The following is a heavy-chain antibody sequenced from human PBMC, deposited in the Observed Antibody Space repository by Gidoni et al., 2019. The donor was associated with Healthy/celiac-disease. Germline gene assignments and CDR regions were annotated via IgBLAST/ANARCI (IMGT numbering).Heavy chain of an antibody. J-gene: IGHJ4*02. V-gene: IGHV4-31*03. CDR1: GGSISSGGYY. D-gene: IGHD2-15*01. CDR3: ARESNVLLTPTYYFDY. CDR2: IYYSGST. Sequence: QVQLQESGPGLVKPSQTLSLTCTVSGGSISSGGYYWSWIRQHPGKGLEWIGYIYYSGSTYYNPSLKSRVTISVDTSKNQFSLKLSSVTAADTAVYYCARESNVLLTPTYYFDYWGQGTLVTVSS.